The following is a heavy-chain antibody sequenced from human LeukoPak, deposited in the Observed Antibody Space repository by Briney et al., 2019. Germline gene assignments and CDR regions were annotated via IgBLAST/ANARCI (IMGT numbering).Heavy chain of an antibody. CDR1: GFTFSTYT. Sequence: GGSLRLSCAASGFTFSTYTITWVRQAPGKGPEWVSAFSGNGGSTFSADSVKSGFTISRDNSKNTMYLQMDSLRAEDSAVYYCVKFVGAMGYWGQGTLVTVSS. D-gene: IGHD4/OR15-4a*01. J-gene: IGHJ4*02. CDR3: VKFVGAMGY. CDR2: FSGNGGST. V-gene: IGHV3-23*01.